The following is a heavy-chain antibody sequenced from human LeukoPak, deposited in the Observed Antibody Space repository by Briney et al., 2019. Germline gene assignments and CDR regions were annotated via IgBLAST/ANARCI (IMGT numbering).Heavy chain of an antibody. V-gene: IGHV1-8*03. D-gene: IGHD4-23*01. Sequence: ASVKVSCKASGYTFTSYGISWVRQATGQGLEWMGWMNPNSGNTGYAQKFQGRVTITRNTSISTAYMELSSLRSEDTAVYYCARVRYGGNSWDFDYWGQGTLVTVSS. CDR2: MNPNSGNT. CDR1: GYTFTSYG. J-gene: IGHJ4*02. CDR3: ARVRYGGNSWDFDY.